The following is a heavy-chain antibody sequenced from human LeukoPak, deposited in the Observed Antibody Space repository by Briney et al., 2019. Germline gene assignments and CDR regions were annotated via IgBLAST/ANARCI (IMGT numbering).Heavy chain of an antibody. CDR1: GGSFSGYY. Sequence: ASETLSLTCAVYGGSFSGYYWSWIRQPPGKGLEWIGEINHSGSTNYNPSLKSRVTISIDTSKNQFSLKLSSVTAADTAVYYCARRHPPYYYGSGSYRIWGQGTLVTVSS. V-gene: IGHV4-34*01. CDR3: ARRHPPYYYGSGSYRI. CDR2: INHSGST. J-gene: IGHJ4*02. D-gene: IGHD3-10*01.